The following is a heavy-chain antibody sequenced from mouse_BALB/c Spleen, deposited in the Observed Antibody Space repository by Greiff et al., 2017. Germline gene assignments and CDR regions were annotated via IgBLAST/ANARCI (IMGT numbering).Heavy chain of an antibody. CDR2: ISSGGSYT. Sequence: EVQLVESGGGLVKPGGSLKLSCAASGFTFSSYAMSWVRQTPEKRLEWVATISSGGSYTYYPDSVKGRFTISRDNAKNTLYLQMSSLRSEDTAMYYCARLGNYVGYYAMDYWGQGTSVTVSS. V-gene: IGHV5-9-3*01. CDR1: GFTFSSYA. CDR3: ARLGNYVGYYAMDY. J-gene: IGHJ4*01. D-gene: IGHD2-1*01.